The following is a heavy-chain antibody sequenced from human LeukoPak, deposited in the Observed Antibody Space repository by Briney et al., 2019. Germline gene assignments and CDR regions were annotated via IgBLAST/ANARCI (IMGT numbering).Heavy chain of an antibody. Sequence: GGSLRLSCAASGFTFSDYAMNWVRQAPGKGLEWVSYISSSSNIIYYADSVQGRFTLSRDNAKTSLYLQMNSLRAEDTAVYYCARVALGLVYFDYWGQGTLVTVSS. V-gene: IGHV3-48*04. CDR3: ARVALGLVYFDY. CDR1: GFTFSDYA. D-gene: IGHD1-26*01. CDR2: ISSSSNII. J-gene: IGHJ4*02.